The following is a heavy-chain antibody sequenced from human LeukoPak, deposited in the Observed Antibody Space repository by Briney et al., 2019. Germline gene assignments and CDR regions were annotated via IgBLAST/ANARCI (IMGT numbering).Heavy chain of an antibody. CDR2: INYKGGTT. D-gene: IGHD1-14*01. V-gene: IGHV3-64*02. Sequence: GGSLRLSCAASGFTFSSFSMHWVRQSPGRGLEYVSAINYKGGTTYYADSVKGRFTISRDNSKNTLYLQMGSLRDEDMAVYYCARVGPETAFDYWDQGTLVTVSS. CDR1: GFTFSSFS. CDR3: ARVGPETAFDY. J-gene: IGHJ4*02.